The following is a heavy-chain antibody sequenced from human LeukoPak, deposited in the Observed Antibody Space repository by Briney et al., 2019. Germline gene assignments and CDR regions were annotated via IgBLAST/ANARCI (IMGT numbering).Heavy chain of an antibody. J-gene: IGHJ5*02. Sequence: GGSLRLSCTASGFTLSDYWMHWVRQAPGKGLVWVSRISNDGSSTTYADSVKGRFTVSRDNAKDTLYLQMNSLGAEDTAMYYCSPIHCTRISCPWGQGPLVTVSS. V-gene: IGHV3-74*01. CDR3: SPIHCTRISCP. CDR2: ISNDGSST. D-gene: IGHD2-8*01. CDR1: GFTLSDYW.